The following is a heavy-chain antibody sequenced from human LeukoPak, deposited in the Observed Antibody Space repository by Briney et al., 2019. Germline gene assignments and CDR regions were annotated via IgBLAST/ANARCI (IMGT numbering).Heavy chain of an antibody. CDR3: ARDQSCTTPLCPPGES. J-gene: IGHJ5*02. CDR2: INPSGGST. D-gene: IGHD2-8*01. CDR1: GYTFISSY. Sequence: ASVKVSCKASGYTFISSYMHWVRQAPGQGLEWMGIINPSGGSTSYAQKFQGRVTMTRDTSTSTVYMELSSLRSEDTAVYYCARDQSCTTPLCPPGESWGQGTPVTVSS. V-gene: IGHV1-46*01.